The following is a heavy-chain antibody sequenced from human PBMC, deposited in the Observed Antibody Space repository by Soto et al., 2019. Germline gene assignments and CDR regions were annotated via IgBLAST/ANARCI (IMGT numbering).Heavy chain of an antibody. CDR1: GYSFTSYG. D-gene: IGHD2-15*01. Sequence: QVQLVQSGAEVKKPGASVKVSCEASGYSFTSYGFSWVRQAPGQGLEWMGWISAYNGNTNYAQKVQGRVTMTTDTSTSTAYMELRSLRADHTAVYYCARWGYCSGGSCYSLGAFDIWGQGTMVTVSS. CDR3: ARWGYCSGGSCYSLGAFDI. CDR2: ISAYNGNT. J-gene: IGHJ3*02. V-gene: IGHV1-18*01.